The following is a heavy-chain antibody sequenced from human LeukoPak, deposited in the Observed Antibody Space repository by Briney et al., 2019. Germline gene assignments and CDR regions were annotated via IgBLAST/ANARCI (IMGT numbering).Heavy chain of an antibody. CDR1: GYRFTNYW. J-gene: IGHJ3*02. CDR3: ARRRDERGYKDIFDI. D-gene: IGHD5-18*01. Sequence: GESLKISCKGSGYRFTNYWIGWVRQMPGKGLEWMGIIYPGDSDTRYRPSFQGQVTISADKSISTAYLQWSSLKASDTAMYYCARRRDERGYKDIFDIWGQGTMVTVSS. V-gene: IGHV5-51*01. CDR2: IYPGDSDT.